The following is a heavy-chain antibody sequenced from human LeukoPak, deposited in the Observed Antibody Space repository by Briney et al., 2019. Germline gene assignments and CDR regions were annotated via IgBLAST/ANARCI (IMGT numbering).Heavy chain of an antibody. CDR1: GFTFSNNG. CDR2: IWYDGSNK. V-gene: IGHV3-33*01. CDR3: ARDLRVVVPAAMYYYGMDV. D-gene: IGHD2-2*01. Sequence: GGSLRLSCAASGFTFSNNGMHWVRQAPGKGLEWVAVIWYDGSNKYYADSVKGRFTISRDNSKNTLYLQMNSLRAEDTAVYYCARDLRVVVPAAMYYYGMDVWGQGTTVTVSS. J-gene: IGHJ6*02.